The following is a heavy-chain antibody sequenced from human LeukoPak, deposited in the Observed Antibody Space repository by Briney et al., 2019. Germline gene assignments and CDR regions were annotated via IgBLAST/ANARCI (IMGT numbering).Heavy chain of an antibody. CDR1: GGSISTANYY. CDR3: ARQSRGAMRRYSSGWALDY. V-gene: IGHV4-39*01. Sequence: SETLSLTCTVSGGSISTANYYWGWIRQPPGKGLEWIGSIYYSGSTYYNPSLKSRVTISVDTSKNQFSLKLSSVTAADTAVYYCARQSRGAMRRYSSGWALDYWGEGTLVTVSS. D-gene: IGHD6-19*01. J-gene: IGHJ4*02. CDR2: IYYSGST.